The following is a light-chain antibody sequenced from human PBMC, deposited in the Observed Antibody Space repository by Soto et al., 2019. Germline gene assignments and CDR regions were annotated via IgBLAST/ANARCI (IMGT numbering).Light chain of an antibody. J-gene: IGKJ5*01. CDR1: QDINNF. CDR2: GAS. CDR3: QQCKSYPIT. V-gene: IGKV1-16*02. Sequence: DIQMTQSPSSLSASVGDRVTITCRASQDINNFLVWFQKKPGKAPKPLIYGASSLQSGVPSKFSGSGSGTDFTLTISSLQPEDFATYYCQQCKSYPITFGQGTRLEIK.